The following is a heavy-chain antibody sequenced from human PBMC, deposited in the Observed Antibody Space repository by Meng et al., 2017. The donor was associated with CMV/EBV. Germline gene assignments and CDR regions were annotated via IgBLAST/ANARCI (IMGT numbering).Heavy chain of an antibody. CDR1: GFTFSSYW. CDR2: IKQDGSEK. V-gene: IGHV3-7*03. D-gene: IGHD6-19*01. CDR3: ARMVSSGYYYFDY. Sequence: GGSLRLSCAASGFTFSSYWMSWVRQAPGKGLEWVANIKQDGSEKYYVDSVKGRFTISRDNAKNSLYLQMNSLRAEDTAVYYCARMVSSGYYYFDYWGQGTLVTVSS. J-gene: IGHJ4*02.